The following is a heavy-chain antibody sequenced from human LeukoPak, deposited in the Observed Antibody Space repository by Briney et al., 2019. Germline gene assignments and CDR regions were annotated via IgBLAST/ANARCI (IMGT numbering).Heavy chain of an antibody. CDR3: AKIVGAHYPKSNYFDY. Sequence: PGGSLRLSCAASGLTFSSYAMHWVRQAPGKGLEWVAVISYDGSNKYYADSVKGRFTISRDNSKNTLYLQMNSLRAEDTAVYYCAKIVGAHYPKSNYFDYWGQGTLVTVSS. CDR2: ISYDGSNK. J-gene: IGHJ4*02. V-gene: IGHV3-30*04. D-gene: IGHD1-26*01. CDR1: GLTFSSYA.